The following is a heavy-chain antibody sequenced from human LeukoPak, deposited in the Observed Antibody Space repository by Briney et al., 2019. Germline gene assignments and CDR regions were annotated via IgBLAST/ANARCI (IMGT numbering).Heavy chain of an antibody. V-gene: IGHV5-51*01. Sequence: GESLKISCKAPGYSFPNYWIDWVRQMPGKGLEWLGNINPGDSRTTFRPSFQGQVTLSADNSISTAFLHWSNLRSSDTAMYYCARHYDSSWFAYWGQGTMVADSS. CDR2: INPGDSRT. CDR1: GYSFPNYW. CDR3: ARHYDSSWFAY. D-gene: IGHD6-13*01. J-gene: IGHJ4*02.